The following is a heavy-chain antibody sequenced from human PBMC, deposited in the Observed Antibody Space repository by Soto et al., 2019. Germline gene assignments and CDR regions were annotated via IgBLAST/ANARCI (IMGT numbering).Heavy chain of an antibody. CDR3: ARGEDAFFYYGLDV. V-gene: IGHV4-59*01. CDR2: IYDTGISGYTPST. Sequence: KASETLSLTCTVSGGSITSSYWSWIRRPPGEGLEWIAYIYDTGISGYTPSTSYNPSLKSRVTMSVDTSKSQFSLKLTSVTAADTAVYYCARGEDAFFYYGLDVWGQGITVTVSS. CDR1: GGSITSSY. J-gene: IGHJ6*02.